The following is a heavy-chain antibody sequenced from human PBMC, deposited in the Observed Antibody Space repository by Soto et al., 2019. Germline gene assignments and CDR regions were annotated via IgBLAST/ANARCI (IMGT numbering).Heavy chain of an antibody. CDR1: GFSLSTSGVG. CDR2: IYWDDDK. Sequence: QITLKESGPTLVKPTQTLTLTCTFSGFSLSTSGVGVGWXRXPXGKALEWLGRIYWDDDKRYSPSLKSRLTXXXXXXXXXXXXXXXXXXXXXXXXXXXXXXXXXXXFFDYWGQGTLVTVSS. J-gene: IGHJ4*02. CDR3: XXXXXXXXFFDY. V-gene: IGHV2-5*02.